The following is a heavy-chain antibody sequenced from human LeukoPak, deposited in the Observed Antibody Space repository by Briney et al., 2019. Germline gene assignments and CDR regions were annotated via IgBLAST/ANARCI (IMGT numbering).Heavy chain of an antibody. Sequence: PGGSLRLSCAASGFTFSSYWMSWVRQAPGKGLEWVANIKQDGSQKYYVDSVKGRFTISRDNAKNSLYLQMNSLRAEDTAVYYCARSSYSSSSSVWGQGTMVTVSS. CDR3: ARSSYSSSSSV. CDR1: GFTFSSYW. D-gene: IGHD6-6*01. V-gene: IGHV3-7*03. J-gene: IGHJ3*01. CDR2: IKQDGSQK.